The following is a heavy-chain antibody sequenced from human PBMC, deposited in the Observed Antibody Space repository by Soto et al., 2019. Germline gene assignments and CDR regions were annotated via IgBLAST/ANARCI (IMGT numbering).Heavy chain of an antibody. V-gene: IGHV3-23*01. Sequence: EVQLLESGGGLVQPGGSLRLSCAASGFTFSSYAMSWVRQAPGKGLEWVSAISGSGGSTYYADSVKGRFTISRDNSKNTLYLQMHSLRAEDTAVYYCAKAPGSHISFDYWGQGPLVTVSS. D-gene: IGHD3-10*01. J-gene: IGHJ4*02. CDR2: ISGSGGST. CDR3: AKAPGSHISFDY. CDR1: GFTFSSYA.